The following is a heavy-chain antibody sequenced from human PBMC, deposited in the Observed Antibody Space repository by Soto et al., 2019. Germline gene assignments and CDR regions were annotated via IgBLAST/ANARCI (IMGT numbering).Heavy chain of an antibody. J-gene: IGHJ3*02. CDR3: AKDLGYYDSSGYPADI. V-gene: IGHV3-30*18. CDR1: GFTFSSYG. CDR2: ISYDGSNK. D-gene: IGHD3-22*01. Sequence: GGSLRLSCAASGFTFSSYGMHWVRQAPGKGLEWVAVISYDGSNKYYADSVKGRFTISRDNSKNTLYLQMNSLRAEDTAVYYCAKDLGYYDSSGYPADIWGQGTMVTVSS.